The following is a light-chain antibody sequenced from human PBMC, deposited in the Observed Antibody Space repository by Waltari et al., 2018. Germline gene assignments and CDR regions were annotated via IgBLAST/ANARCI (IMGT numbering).Light chain of an antibody. V-gene: IGLV1-40*01. Sequence: QSVLTQSPSVSGAPGQRVTISCAGGTFNIGEGHAVHWYQQFPGTAPKVVIFSNNNRPSGVPDRFSGAKSGTSASLSISGLQAEDEADYYCQAFYNRLRGSVFGGGTRLTVL. CDR3: QAFYNRLRGSV. J-gene: IGLJ3*02. CDR1: TFNIGEGHA. CDR2: SNN.